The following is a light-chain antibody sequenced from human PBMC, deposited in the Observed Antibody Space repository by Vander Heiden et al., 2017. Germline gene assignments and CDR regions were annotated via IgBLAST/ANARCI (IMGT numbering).Light chain of an antibody. V-gene: IGLV1-51*02. Sequence: QSVFTQPPSVSAAPGRKVTISCSGSSSNIENNYVSWYQQLPGTAPKLLIYKNSVRPSGIPDRFSGSKSGTSATLGITGLQTGDEADYYCVTWDTSLTAFVFGTATRVTVL. CDR3: VTWDTSLTAFV. J-gene: IGLJ1*01. CDR2: KNS. CDR1: SSNIENNY.